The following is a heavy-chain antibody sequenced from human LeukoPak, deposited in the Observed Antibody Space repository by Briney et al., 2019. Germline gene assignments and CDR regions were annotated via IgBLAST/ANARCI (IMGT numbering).Heavy chain of an antibody. J-gene: IGHJ4*02. Sequence: GGSLRLSCAASGITVSTNYMSWVRQAPGKGLEWVSVIYSGGSTYYADSVKGRFTISRDNSRNTLYLQMNSLRVEDTAVYYCARDSKTYYYDLWGQGALVTVSS. CDR3: ARDSKTYYYDL. CDR1: GITVSTNY. V-gene: IGHV3-53*01. CDR2: IYSGGST. D-gene: IGHD3-22*01.